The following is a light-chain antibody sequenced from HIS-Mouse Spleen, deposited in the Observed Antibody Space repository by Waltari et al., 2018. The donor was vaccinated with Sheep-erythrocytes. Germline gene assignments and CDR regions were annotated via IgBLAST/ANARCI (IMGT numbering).Light chain of an antibody. J-gene: IGKJ5*01. CDR3: QQRSNWPPIT. CDR1: SY. Sequence: SYLAWYQQKPGQAPRLLSYDASNRATGIPARFSGSGAGTDFTLTISSLEPEDFAVYYCQQRSNWPPITVGQGTRLEIK. CDR2: DAS. V-gene: IGKV3-11*01.